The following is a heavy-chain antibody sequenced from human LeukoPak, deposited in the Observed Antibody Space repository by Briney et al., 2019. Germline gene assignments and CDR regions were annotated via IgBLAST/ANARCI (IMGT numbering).Heavy chain of an antibody. CDR1: GYRFTRYG. CDR2: ISAHNSNT. Sequence: GAPGKVSGKPSGYRFTRYGISWGLQAPGQRLGRRGGISAHNSNTNFAQKYQGRVNMTKDTSTSTAYMEVRRLRSDDTAVYYCARQNLSWKGNYYDRYYMDVWGKGTTVTVSS. D-gene: IGHD1-1*01. CDR3: ARQNLSWKGNYYDRYYMDV. V-gene: IGHV1-18*01. J-gene: IGHJ6*03.